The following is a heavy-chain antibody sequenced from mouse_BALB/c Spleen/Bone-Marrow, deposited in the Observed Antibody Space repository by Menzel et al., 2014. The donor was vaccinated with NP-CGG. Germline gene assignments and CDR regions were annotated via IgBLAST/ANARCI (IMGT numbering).Heavy chain of an antibody. CDR1: GYTFTTYW. CDR3: ASPSTAEEY. V-gene: IGHV1-9*01. J-gene: IGHJ2*01. D-gene: IGHD1-2*01. Sequence: VMLVESGAELMKPGASVKISCKATGYTFTTYWIEWVKQRPGHGLEWIGEILPGSGTTNYNEKFRGKATFTADTSSNTAYMQLSSLTSEDSAVFDCASPSTAEEYWGQGTTLTVSS. CDR2: ILPGSGTT.